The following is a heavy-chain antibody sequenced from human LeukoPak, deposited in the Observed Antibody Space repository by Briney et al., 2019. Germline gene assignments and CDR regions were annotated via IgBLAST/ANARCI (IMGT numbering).Heavy chain of an antibody. V-gene: IGHV4-38-2*01. CDR3: ASTRYCSSTSCYTGYYYYYYMDV. CDR2: IYHSGST. J-gene: IGHJ6*03. D-gene: IGHD2-2*02. Sequence: SSETLSLTCAVSGYSISSGYYWGWIRQPPGKGLEWIGSIYHSGSTYYNPSLKSRVTISVDTSKNQFSLKLSSVTAADTAVYYCASTRYCSSTSCYTGYYYYYYMDVWGKGTTVTVSS. CDR1: GYSISSGYY.